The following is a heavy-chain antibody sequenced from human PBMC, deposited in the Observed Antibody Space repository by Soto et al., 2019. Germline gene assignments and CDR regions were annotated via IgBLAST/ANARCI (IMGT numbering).Heavy chain of an antibody. V-gene: IGHV3-48*02. CDR2: ISSSSSTI. CDR3: GRVALYVWGSYRWGGGGGEGY. J-gene: IGHJ4*02. CDR1: GFTFSSYS. Sequence: EVQLVESGGGLVQPGGSLRLSCAASGFTFSSYSMNWVRQAPGKGLEWVSYISSSSSTIYYADSVKGRFTISRDNAKNSRYLQMNGVRDGDRGVYYGGRVALYVWGSYRWGGGGGEGYWGQGTLVTVSS. D-gene: IGHD3-16*02.